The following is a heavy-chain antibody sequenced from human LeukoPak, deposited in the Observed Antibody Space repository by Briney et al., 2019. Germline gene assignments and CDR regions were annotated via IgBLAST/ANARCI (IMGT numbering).Heavy chain of an antibody. J-gene: IGHJ6*03. Sequence: GGSLRPSCAASGFTFHNYALHWVRQAPGKGLEWVAVISYDGSNKYYADSVKGRFTISRDNSKNTLYLQMNSLRAEDTAVYYCAKDKEQLVYDYYYMDVWGKGTTVTVSS. D-gene: IGHD6-6*01. CDR2: ISYDGSNK. CDR1: GFTFHNYA. CDR3: AKDKEQLVYDYYYMDV. V-gene: IGHV3-30*04.